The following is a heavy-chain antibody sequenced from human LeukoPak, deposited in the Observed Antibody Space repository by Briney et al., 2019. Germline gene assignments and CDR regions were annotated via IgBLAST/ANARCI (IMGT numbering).Heavy chain of an antibody. Sequence: PSETLSLTCTVSGGSISSFYWSWIRQPPGKGLEWIGYIYYIGSTNYNPSLKSRVTISVDTSKNQFSLKLSSVTAADTAVYSCARDLGRAFDIWGQGTMVTVSS. CDR2: IYYIGST. V-gene: IGHV4-59*01. J-gene: IGHJ3*02. CDR3: ARDLGRAFDI. CDR1: GGSISSFY.